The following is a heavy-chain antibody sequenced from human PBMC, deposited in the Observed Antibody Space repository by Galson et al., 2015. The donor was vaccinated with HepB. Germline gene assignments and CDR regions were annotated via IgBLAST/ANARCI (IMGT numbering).Heavy chain of an antibody. V-gene: IGHV3-7*03. J-gene: IGHJ6*02. CDR2: IRQDGSDK. D-gene: IGHD1-1*01. CDR1: EVTFRSYW. CDR3: ATQPDYYYYGLDV. Sequence: SLRLSCAASEVTFRSYWMSWVRQAPGKGLEWVANIRQDGSDKYYVDSVKGRFTISRDNAKNSLFLQMNSLRVEDTAVYYCATQPDYYYYGLDVWGQGTTVIVSS.